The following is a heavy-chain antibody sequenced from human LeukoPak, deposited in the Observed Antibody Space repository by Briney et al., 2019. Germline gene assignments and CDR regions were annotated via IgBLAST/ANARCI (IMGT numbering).Heavy chain of an antibody. CDR2: MSAYNGNT. V-gene: IGHV1-18*01. Sequence: ASVKVSCKASGYTFTSYGISWVRQAPGQGLEWMGWMSAYNGNTNYAQKLQGRVTMTTDTSTSTAYMELRSLRSDDTAVYYCARDMLPYSSGWDDSYYYYGMDVWGQGTTVTVSS. D-gene: IGHD6-19*01. CDR1: GYTFTSYG. CDR3: ARDMLPYSSGWDDSYYYYGMDV. J-gene: IGHJ6*02.